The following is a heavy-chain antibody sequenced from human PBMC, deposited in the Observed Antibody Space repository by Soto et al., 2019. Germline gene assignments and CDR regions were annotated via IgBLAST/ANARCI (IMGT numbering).Heavy chain of an antibody. V-gene: IGHV1-2*02. CDR2: INPNSGGA. J-gene: IGHJ3*02. D-gene: IGHD1-26*01. CDR3: ARDHVGARSSSDI. Sequence: QVQLVQSGAEVKKPGASVKVSCKASGYTFTDYYIHWVRQAPGQGLECMGWINPNSGGADYAQKFQGRVTVTRDTSISTAYMELTRLRSDDTAVYYCARDHVGARSSSDIWGQGTMVTVSS. CDR1: GYTFTDYY.